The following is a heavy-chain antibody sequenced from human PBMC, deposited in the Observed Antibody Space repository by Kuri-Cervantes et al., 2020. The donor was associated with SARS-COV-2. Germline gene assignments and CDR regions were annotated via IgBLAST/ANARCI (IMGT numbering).Heavy chain of an antibody. J-gene: IGHJ3*02. CDR1: GFTFSSYA. D-gene: IGHD1-26*01. CDR2: ISYDGSNK. Sequence: GGSLRLSCAASGFTFSSYAMHWVRQAPGKGLEWVAVISYDGSNKYYADSVKGRFTISRDTSKNTLYLQMNSLRAEDTAVYYCARDIVPVGATYDAFDIWGQGTMVTVSS. V-gene: IGHV3-30-3*01. CDR3: ARDIVPVGATYDAFDI.